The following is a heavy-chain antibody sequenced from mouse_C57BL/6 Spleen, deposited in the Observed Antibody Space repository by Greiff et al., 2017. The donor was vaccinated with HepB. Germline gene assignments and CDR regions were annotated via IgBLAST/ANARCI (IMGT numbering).Heavy chain of an antibody. CDR3: AKKGSYDAMDY. Sequence: VQRVESGPGLVQPSQSLSITCTVSGFSFTSYGVHWVRQSPGKGLEWLGVIWRGGSTDYNAAFMSRLSITKDNSKSQVFFKMNSLQADDTAIYYCAKKGSYDAMDYWGQGTSVTVSS. V-gene: IGHV2-5*01. CDR1: GFSFTSYG. CDR2: IWRGGST. D-gene: IGHD1-1*02. J-gene: IGHJ4*01.